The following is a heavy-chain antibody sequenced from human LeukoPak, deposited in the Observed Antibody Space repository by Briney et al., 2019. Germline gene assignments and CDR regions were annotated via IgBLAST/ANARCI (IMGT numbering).Heavy chain of an antibody. V-gene: IGHV3-53*01. CDR3: AREMVDYGDYYFDC. CDR1: GFTVSSNY. D-gene: IGHD4-17*01. J-gene: IGHJ4*02. CDR2: IYSGGST. Sequence: GGSLRLSCAASGFTVSSNYMSWVRQAPGKGLEWVSVIYSGGSTYYADSVKGRFTISRDNSKNTLYLQMNSLRAEDTAVYYCAREMVDYGDYYFDCWGQGTLVTVSS.